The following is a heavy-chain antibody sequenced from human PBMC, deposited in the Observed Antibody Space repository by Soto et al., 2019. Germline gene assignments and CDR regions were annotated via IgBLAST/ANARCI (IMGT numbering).Heavy chain of an antibody. CDR2: IYYRGST. Sequence: PSETLSLTCTVSGGSVSSGSYYWNWIRQHPRKRLEWIGSIYYRGSTNYSPTHKSRGNITEDTSKNQFSRKLSSVTAAERAGDDCSRRERAAGTAWWFAPWGQGPLVTV. CDR3: SRRERAAGTAWWFAP. D-gene: IGHD6-13*01. J-gene: IGHJ5*02. CDR1: GGSVSSGSYY. V-gene: IGHV4-39*01.